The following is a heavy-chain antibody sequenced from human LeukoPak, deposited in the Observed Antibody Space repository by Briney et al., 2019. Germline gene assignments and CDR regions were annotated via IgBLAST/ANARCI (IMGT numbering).Heavy chain of an antibody. CDR1: GGSISTYY. V-gene: IGHV4-59*01. J-gene: IGHJ5*01. CDR2: RHDSGSS. Sequence: PSETLSLTCSVSGGSISTYYWNWFRQPPGKGLEWIGHRHDSGSSNYNPSLKSRVTMSIDTSKNQFSLKLNSVTAADTADYYCARAPVVRGVFGWFDFWGQGVLVTVSS. D-gene: IGHD3-10*01. CDR3: ARAPVVRGVFGWFDF.